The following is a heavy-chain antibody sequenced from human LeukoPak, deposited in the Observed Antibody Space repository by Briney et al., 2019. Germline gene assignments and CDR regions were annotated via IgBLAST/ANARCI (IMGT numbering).Heavy chain of an antibody. V-gene: IGHV1-69*05. Sequence: PVKVSCKASGGTFSSYAISWVRQAPGQGLEWMGRIIPIFGTANYAQKFQGRVTMTRDTSTSTVYMELSSLRSEDTAVYYCARERSGYSSSAYDYWGQGTLVTVSS. J-gene: IGHJ4*02. D-gene: IGHD6-13*01. CDR2: IIPIFGTA. CDR3: ARERSGYSSSAYDY. CDR1: GGTFSSYA.